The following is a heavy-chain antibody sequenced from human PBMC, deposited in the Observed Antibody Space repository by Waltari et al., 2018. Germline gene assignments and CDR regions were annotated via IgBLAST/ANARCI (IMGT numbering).Heavy chain of an antibody. Sequence: EVQLLESGGGLVQPGGSLRLSCAASGFTFSSYAMSWVRQAPGKGLEWVSAISGSGGSTYYADSVKGRFTISRDDAEKSLFLQMDSLTVEDTAVYYCARSSPQGTPGGIDHWGLGTLVTVSS. V-gene: IGHV3-23*01. CDR1: GFTFSSYA. CDR2: ISGSGGST. J-gene: IGHJ5*02. D-gene: IGHD1-26*01. CDR3: ARSSPQGTPGGIDH.